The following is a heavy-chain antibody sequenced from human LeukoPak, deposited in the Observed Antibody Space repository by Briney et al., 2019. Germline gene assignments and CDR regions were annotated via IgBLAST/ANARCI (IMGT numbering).Heavy chain of an antibody. CDR2: IYYSGST. CDR1: GGSISSYY. V-gene: IGHV4-39*07. J-gene: IGHJ4*02. D-gene: IGHD3-22*01. Sequence: SETLSLTCTVSGGSISSYYWGWIRQPPGKGLEWIGSIYYSGSTYYNPSLKSRVTISVDTSKNQFSLKLSSVTAADTAVYYCARDSRDYYDSSGYYSNFDYWGQGTLVTVSS. CDR3: ARDSRDYYDSSGYYSNFDY.